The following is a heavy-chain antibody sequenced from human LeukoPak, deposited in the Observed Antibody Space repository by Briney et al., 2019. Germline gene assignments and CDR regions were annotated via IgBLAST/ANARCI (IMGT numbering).Heavy chain of an antibody. V-gene: IGHV3-74*01. D-gene: IGHD3-9*01. CDR3: TRDLMDYDVSTGLHHYYMDV. J-gene: IGHJ6*02. Sequence: GGSLRLSCAASGFSFSSYWMHWVRQDPRKGLVWVSRINGDGRNINYADSVRGRFTISRDNAKNTLYLQMNTLRVEDTAVYYCTRDLMDYDVSTGLHHYYMDVWGQGTTVTVSS. CDR1: GFSFSSYW. CDR2: INGDGRNI.